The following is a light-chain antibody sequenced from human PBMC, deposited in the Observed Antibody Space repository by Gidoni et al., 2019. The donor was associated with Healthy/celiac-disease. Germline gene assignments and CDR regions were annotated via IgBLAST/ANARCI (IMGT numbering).Light chain of an antibody. Sequence: EIVLPQSPGTLPFSPGERATLSCRASQGVSSSYLAWYQQKPGPAPRLLIYGASSRATGIPDRLSGSGSGTDFTLTISRLEPEDFAVYYCQQYGSSPGLTFXGXTKVEIK. J-gene: IGKJ4*02. V-gene: IGKV3-20*01. CDR3: QQYGSSPGLT. CDR2: GAS. CDR1: QGVSSSY.